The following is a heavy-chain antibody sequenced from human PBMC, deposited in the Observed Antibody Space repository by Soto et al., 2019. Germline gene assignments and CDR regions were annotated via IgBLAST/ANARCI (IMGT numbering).Heavy chain of an antibody. Sequence: EVQLLESGGGLVQRGGSLRLSCAASGFAFSIYAMTWVRQAPGKGLEWVSSITGSGHNTYYADSVKGRFTISRDNSKNTLYLQMNSLIAEDTAVYYCAKRRANDPPYFDYWGLGTLVTVSS. CDR2: ITGSGHNT. CDR3: AKRRANDPPYFDY. J-gene: IGHJ4*02. CDR1: GFAFSIYA. D-gene: IGHD1-1*01. V-gene: IGHV3-23*01.